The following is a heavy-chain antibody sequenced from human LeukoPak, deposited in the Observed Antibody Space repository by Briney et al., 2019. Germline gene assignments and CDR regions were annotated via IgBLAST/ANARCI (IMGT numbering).Heavy chain of an antibody. CDR3: AILPGYSSGWYEVNY. D-gene: IGHD6-13*01. CDR2: ISGSGGST. Sequence: GGSLRLSCAASGFTFSSYAMSWVRQAPGKGLEWVSGISGSGGSTYYVDSVKGRFTISRDNSRNTLYLQMNSPRAEDTAVYYCAILPGYSSGWYEVNYWGQGTLVTVSS. CDR1: GFTFSSYA. V-gene: IGHV3-23*01. J-gene: IGHJ4*02.